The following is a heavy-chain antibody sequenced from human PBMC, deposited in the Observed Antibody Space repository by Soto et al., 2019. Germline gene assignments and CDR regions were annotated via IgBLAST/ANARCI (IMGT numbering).Heavy chain of an antibody. D-gene: IGHD2-15*01. Sequence: GESLKISCKGSGYSFTSYWISWVRQMPGKGLEWMGRIDPSDSYTNYSPSFQGHVTISADKSISTAYLQWSSLNASDTAMYYCATRRSAATHYYYYGMDVWGKGTSVTVYS. J-gene: IGHJ6*04. V-gene: IGHV5-10-1*01. CDR2: IDPSDSYT. CDR1: GYSFTSYW. CDR3: ATRRSAATHYYYYGMDV.